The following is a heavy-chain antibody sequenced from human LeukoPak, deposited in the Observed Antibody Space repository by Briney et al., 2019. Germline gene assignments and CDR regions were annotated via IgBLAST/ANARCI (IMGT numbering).Heavy chain of an antibody. J-gene: IGHJ4*02. CDR1: GFTFSNAW. D-gene: IGHD6-13*01. CDR3: ARLSRGAAAGFDC. CDR2: IYYSGST. Sequence: PGGSLRLSCAASGFTFSNAWMSWVRQAPGKGLEWIGYIYYSGSTNFNPSLKSRVSISVDTSKNQFSLNLTSVTAADTAFYYCARLSRGAAAGFDCWGPGTLVTVSS. V-gene: IGHV4-59*01.